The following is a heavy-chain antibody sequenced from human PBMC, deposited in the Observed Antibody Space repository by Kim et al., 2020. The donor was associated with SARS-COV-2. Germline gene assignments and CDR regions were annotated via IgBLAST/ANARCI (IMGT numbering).Heavy chain of an antibody. CDR1: GYTFTSYD. CDR3: ARGRSSSWYKTNWFDP. Sequence: ASVKVSCKASGYTFTSYDINWVRQATGQGLEWMGWMNPNSGNTGYAQKFQGRVTMTRNTSTSTAYMELSSLRSEDTAVYYCARGRSSSWYKTNWFDPWGQGTLVTVSS. J-gene: IGHJ5*02. D-gene: IGHD6-13*01. CDR2: MNPNSGNT. V-gene: IGHV1-8*02.